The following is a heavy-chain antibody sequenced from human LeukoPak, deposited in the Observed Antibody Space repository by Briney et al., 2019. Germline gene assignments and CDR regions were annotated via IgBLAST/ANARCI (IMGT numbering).Heavy chain of an antibody. D-gene: IGHD6-19*01. V-gene: IGHV3-23*01. CDR2: ISSSAGST. J-gene: IGHJ4*02. Sequence: GGSLRLSCAASGFTFSSYAMSWVRQAPGKGLEWVSTISSSAGSTYYADSVKVRFTISRDNSKNTLYLQMNSLRAEDTAIYYCAKVGIWGSSGWYVDYWGQGTLVTVSS. CDR1: GFTFSSYA. CDR3: AKVGIWGSSGWYVDY.